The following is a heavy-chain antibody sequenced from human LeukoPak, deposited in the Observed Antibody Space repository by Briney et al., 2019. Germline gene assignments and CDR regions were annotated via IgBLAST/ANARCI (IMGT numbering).Heavy chain of an antibody. CDR1: GFTVSSNY. CDR3: ASRRSGWPNDAFDI. J-gene: IGHJ3*02. Sequence: GGSLRLSCAASGFTVSSNYMSWVRQAPGKGLEWVSVIYSSGSTYYADSVKGRFSISRDNAENSVYLQMDSLRAEDTAVYYCASRRSGWPNDAFDIWGQGTMVTVTS. V-gene: IGHV3-53*01. CDR2: IYSSGST. D-gene: IGHD6-19*01.